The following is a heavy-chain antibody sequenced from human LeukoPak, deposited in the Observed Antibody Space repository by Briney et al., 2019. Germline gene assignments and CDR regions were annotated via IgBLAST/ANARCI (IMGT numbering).Heavy chain of an antibody. CDR1: GYTFTSYY. CDR3: ASTFDSSSWYVSFDY. V-gene: IGHV1-46*01. Sequence: ASVKVSCKASGYTFTSYYMHWVRQAPGQGLEWMGIINPSGGSTNYAQKFQGRVTITADESTSTAYMELSSLRSEDTAVYYCASTFDSSSWYVSFDYWGQGTLVTVSS. J-gene: IGHJ4*02. CDR2: INPSGGST. D-gene: IGHD6-13*01.